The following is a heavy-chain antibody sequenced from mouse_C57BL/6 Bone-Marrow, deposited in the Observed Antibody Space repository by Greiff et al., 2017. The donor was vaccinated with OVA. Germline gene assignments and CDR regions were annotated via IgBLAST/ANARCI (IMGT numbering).Heavy chain of an antibody. CDR2: IWSGGST. Sequence: VQVVESGPGLVQPSQSLSITCTVSGFSLTSYGVHWVRQSPGKGLEWLGVIWSGGSTDYNAAFISRLSISKDNSKSQVFFKMNSLQADDTAIYYCASLYYSNAYWGQGTLVTVSA. J-gene: IGHJ3*01. CDR1: GFSLTSYG. V-gene: IGHV2-2*01. D-gene: IGHD2-5*01. CDR3: ASLYYSNAY.